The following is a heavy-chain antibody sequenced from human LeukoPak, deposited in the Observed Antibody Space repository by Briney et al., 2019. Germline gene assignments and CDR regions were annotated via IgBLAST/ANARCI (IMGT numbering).Heavy chain of an antibody. CDR2: IYYSGST. Sequence: PPETLSLTCTVSGGSISSYYWSWIRQPPGKGLEWIGYIYYSGSTNYNPSLKSRVTISVDASKNQFSLKLSSVTAADTAVYYCARPHYYDSSGYYDYWGQGTLVTVSS. CDR3: ARPHYYDSSGYYDY. CDR1: GGSISSYY. D-gene: IGHD3-22*01. J-gene: IGHJ4*02. V-gene: IGHV4-59*08.